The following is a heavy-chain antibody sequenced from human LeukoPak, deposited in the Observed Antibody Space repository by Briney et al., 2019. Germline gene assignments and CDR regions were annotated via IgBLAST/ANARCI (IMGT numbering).Heavy chain of an antibody. CDR1: GSSFTTYW. CDR3: ARRQGCSSSSCPPDY. D-gene: IGHD2-2*01. Sequence: LGESLQISCRGSGSSFTTYWIGWVRQLPGKGLEWMGIIHPGDSDTRYTPSFQGPVTMSADKSINTAYLQWSSLRAADTAMYYCARRQGCSSSSCPPDYWGQGTLVTVST. CDR2: IHPGDSDT. J-gene: IGHJ4*02. V-gene: IGHV5-51*01.